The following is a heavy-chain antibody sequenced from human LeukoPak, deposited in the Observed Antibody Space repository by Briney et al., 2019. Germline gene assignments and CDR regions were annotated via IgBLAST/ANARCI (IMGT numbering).Heavy chain of an antibody. V-gene: IGHV3-53*01. Sequence: PGGSLRLSCAVSGFTVSNNYMSWVRQAPGKGLEWVSVIYSGGSTHYTDSVKGRFTISRDNSKNTLDLQMNTLRAEDTAVYYCARPHSRTLNYGMDVWGQGTTVTVSS. CDR3: ARPHSRTLNYGMDV. D-gene: IGHD1-14*01. J-gene: IGHJ6*02. CDR2: IYSGGST. CDR1: GFTVSNNY.